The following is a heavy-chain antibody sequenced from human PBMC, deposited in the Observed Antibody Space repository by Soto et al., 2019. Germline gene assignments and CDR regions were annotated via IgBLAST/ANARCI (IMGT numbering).Heavy chain of an antibody. CDR2: IFPGDSDT. V-gene: IGHV5-51*01. Sequence: EVQLVQSGAEVKKPGESLKISCKGSGYRYTNYWIGWVRQMPGKGLEWMGIIFPGDSDTRYSPSFQGQVTISADKSINTAYLQWSSLKASGTAMYYCARRTRFSGLTGGEFDYWGQGTLVTVSS. CDR3: ARRTRFSGLTGGEFDY. D-gene: IGHD2-8*02. J-gene: IGHJ4*02. CDR1: GYRYTNYW.